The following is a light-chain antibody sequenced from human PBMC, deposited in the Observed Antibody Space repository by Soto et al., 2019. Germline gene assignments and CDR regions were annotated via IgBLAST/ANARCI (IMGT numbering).Light chain of an antibody. CDR2: AAF. CDR1: QNVRNTY. J-gene: IGKJ3*01. V-gene: IGKV3-20*01. Sequence: DIVLTQSPGTLSLSPGERATLSCRASQNVRNTYLAWYQQKAGQAPRLLIYAAFSRATGIPDRFSGSGSGTDFTLTITGLEPEDFAVYYCQQYGSSPDLITFGPGTKVDIK. CDR3: QQYGSSPDLIT.